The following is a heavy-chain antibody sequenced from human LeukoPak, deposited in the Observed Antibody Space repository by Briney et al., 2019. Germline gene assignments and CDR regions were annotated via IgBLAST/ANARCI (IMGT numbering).Heavy chain of an antibody. J-gene: IGHJ4*02. V-gene: IGHV3-23*01. D-gene: IGHD5-18*01. Sequence: GGSLRLSCAASGFTFTTYFMSWVRQAPGKGLEWVSGISNSGGSTYYADSVKGRFTISRDNSKNMLYLQMNSLRAEDAAVYYCAKAAYTGDTAMVWAELDYWGQGTLVTVSS. CDR3: AKAAYTGDTAMVWAELDY. CDR1: GFTFTTYF. CDR2: ISNSGGST.